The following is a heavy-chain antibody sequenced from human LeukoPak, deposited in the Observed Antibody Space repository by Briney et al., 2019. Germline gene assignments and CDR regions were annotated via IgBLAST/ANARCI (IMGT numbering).Heavy chain of an antibody. CDR2: INHSGST. CDR3: ARGGCSSTSCYSDY. V-gene: IGHV4-34*01. CDR1: GGSFSGYY. Sequence: SSETLSLTCAVYGGSFSGYYWSWIRQPPGKGLEWIGEINHSGSTNYNPSLKSRVTISVDTSKNQFSLKLSSVTAADTAVYYCARGGCSSTSCYSDYWGQGTLVTVSS. J-gene: IGHJ4*02. D-gene: IGHD2-2*01.